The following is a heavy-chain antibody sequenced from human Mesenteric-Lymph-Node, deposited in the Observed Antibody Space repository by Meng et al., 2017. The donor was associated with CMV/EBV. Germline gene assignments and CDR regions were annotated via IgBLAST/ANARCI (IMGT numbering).Heavy chain of an antibody. V-gene: IGHV6-1*01. Sequence: WIRQSPSRGLEWLGRTYYRSTWYNDYAESVKRRITINPDTSKNQFSLQLNSVTAEDTAVYFCARAAEYSGYDYVLRREVGIVYGLDVWGQGTTVTVSS. CDR3: ARAAEYSGYDYVLRREVGIVYGLDV. J-gene: IGHJ6*02. CDR2: TYYRSTWYN. D-gene: IGHD5-12*01.